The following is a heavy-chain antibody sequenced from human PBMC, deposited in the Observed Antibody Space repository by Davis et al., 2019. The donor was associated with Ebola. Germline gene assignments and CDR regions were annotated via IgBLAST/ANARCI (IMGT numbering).Heavy chain of an antibody. Sequence: ESLKISCAASGFTFSGSAMHWVRQPPGKGLEWIGEINHSGSTNYNPSLKSRVTISVDTSKNQFSLKLTSVTAADTAVYYCARGGGVVGSIGDYWGQGALVTVSS. V-gene: IGHV4-34*01. CDR3: ARGGGVVGSIGDY. CDR2: INHSGST. J-gene: IGHJ4*02. D-gene: IGHD1-26*01. CDR1: GFTFSGSA.